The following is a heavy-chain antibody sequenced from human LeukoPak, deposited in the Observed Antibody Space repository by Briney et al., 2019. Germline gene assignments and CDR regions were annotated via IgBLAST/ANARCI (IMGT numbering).Heavy chain of an antibody. Sequence: ASVKVSCKASGYTFTGYYVHWVRQAPGQGLEWMGWINPKSGGTNYAQKFQGRVTMTRDTSISTAYMELRSLRPDDTAVYYCARDRWIQLWLDRAFDIWGQGTMVTVSS. V-gene: IGHV1-2*02. D-gene: IGHD5-18*01. CDR1: GYTFTGYY. CDR3: ARDRWIQLWLDRAFDI. J-gene: IGHJ3*02. CDR2: INPKSGGT.